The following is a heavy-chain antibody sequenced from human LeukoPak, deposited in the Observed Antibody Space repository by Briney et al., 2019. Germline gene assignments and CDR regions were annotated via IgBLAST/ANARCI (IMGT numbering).Heavy chain of an antibody. Sequence: PSQTLSLNTTVAGASISISSYYSGWIRLPPRKFLEWIGSIYYSGSTYYNPSLKSRVTISVDTSKNQFSLKLSSVTAADTAVYYCASRHCSSTSCLFDYWGQGTLVTVSS. CDR2: IYYSGST. D-gene: IGHD2-2*01. V-gene: IGHV4-39*01. CDR3: ASRHCSSTSCLFDY. J-gene: IGHJ4*02. CDR1: GASISISSYY.